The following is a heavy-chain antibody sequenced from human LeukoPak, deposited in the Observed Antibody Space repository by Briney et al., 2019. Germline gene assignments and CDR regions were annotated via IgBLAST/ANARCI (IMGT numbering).Heavy chain of an antibody. Sequence: PGRSLRLSCAASGFTFSSYSMNWVRQAPGKGLEWVSSISSSSSYIYYADSVKGRFTISRDNAKNSLYLQMNSLRAEDTAVYYCARGPMYSGSPVDYWGQGTLVTVSS. V-gene: IGHV3-21*01. CDR3: ARGPMYSGSPVDY. D-gene: IGHD1-26*01. J-gene: IGHJ4*02. CDR1: GFTFSSYS. CDR2: ISSSSSYI.